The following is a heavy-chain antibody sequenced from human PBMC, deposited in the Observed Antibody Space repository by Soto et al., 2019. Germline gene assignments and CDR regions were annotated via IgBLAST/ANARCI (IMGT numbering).Heavy chain of an antibody. J-gene: IGHJ6*03. CDR2: IRSKANNYAT. Sequence: EVQLVESGGGLVQPGGSLKLSCAASGFTFSGSAMHWVRQASVKGLEWVGRIRSKANNYATAYGASVKGRFTISRDDSKNTAYLQMNSLKTEDTAVYYCSRQASDFWSGKPQYYMDVWGKGTTVTVSS. V-gene: IGHV3-73*01. CDR1: GFTFSGSA. CDR3: SRQASDFWSGKPQYYMDV. D-gene: IGHD3-3*01.